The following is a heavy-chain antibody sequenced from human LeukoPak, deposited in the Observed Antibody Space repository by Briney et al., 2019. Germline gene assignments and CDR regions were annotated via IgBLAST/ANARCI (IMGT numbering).Heavy chain of an antibody. CDR1: GFTFSSYE. CDR3: ARGGGSGSYFHYYYYGMDV. J-gene: IGHJ6*04. V-gene: IGHV3-48*03. Sequence: GGSLRLSCAASGFTFSSYEMNWVRQAPGKGLEWVSHTSSSGSTIYYADSVKGRFTISRDNAKNSLYLQMNSLRAEDTAVYYCARGGGSGSYFHYYYYGMDVWGKGTTVTVSS. D-gene: IGHD3-10*01. CDR2: TSSSGSTI.